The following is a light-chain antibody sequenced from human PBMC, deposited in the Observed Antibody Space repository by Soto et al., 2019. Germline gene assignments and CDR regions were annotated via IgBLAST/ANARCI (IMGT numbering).Light chain of an antibody. V-gene: IGKV3-20*01. J-gene: IGKJ2*01. CDR2: GAS. CDR1: QTLRRTY. CDR3: HQYDNAPQT. Sequence: EIVLMQSPGTLSLSPGERATLSCRASQTLRRTYIAWYQQKPGQAPRVLIYGASKRATGIPDRFSGSGSGTDFSLTISRREPADFAVYYCHQYDNAPQTYGQGTKVDIK.